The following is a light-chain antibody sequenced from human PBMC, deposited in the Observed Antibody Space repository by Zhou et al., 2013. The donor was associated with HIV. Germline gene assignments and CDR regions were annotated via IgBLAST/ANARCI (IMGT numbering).Light chain of an antibody. CDR2: GAS. CDR1: QSVSSSH. V-gene: IGKV3-20*01. J-gene: IGKJ5*01. Sequence: EIVMTQSPATLSVSPGDRATLSCRPSQSVSSSHLAWYQQKPGQTPRLLIYGASSRATGVPDRFSGSGSGTDFTLTISRLEPEDFAVYYCQQYGSSPSTFGQGTRLEIK. CDR3: QQYGSSPST.